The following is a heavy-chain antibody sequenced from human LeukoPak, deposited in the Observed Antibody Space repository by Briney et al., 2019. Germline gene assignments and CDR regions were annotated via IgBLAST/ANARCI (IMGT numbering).Heavy chain of an antibody. Sequence: SETLSLACAAYGGSLSGYYWSWIRQPPGKGLEWIGEINHSGSTKYNPSLKSRVTISVDTSKNQFSLKLNSVTAADTAVYYCARSRIGWFDPWGQGTLVTVSS. J-gene: IGHJ5*02. CDR2: INHSGST. CDR3: ARSRIGWFDP. V-gene: IGHV4-34*01. CDR1: GGSLSGYY. D-gene: IGHD1-26*01.